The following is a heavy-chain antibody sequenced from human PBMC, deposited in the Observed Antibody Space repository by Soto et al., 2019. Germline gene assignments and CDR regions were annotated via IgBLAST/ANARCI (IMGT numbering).Heavy chain of an antibody. CDR1: GGSISSSSYY. J-gene: IGHJ6*02. CDR3: ARPRQYSGYADYYYYGMDV. V-gene: IGHV4-39*01. CDR2: IYYSGST. D-gene: IGHD5-12*01. Sequence: QLQLQESGPGLVKPSETLSLTCTVSGGSISSSSYYWGGIRQPPGKGLEWIGSIYYSGSTYYNPSLKSRVTISVDTSKNQFSLKLSAVTAADTAVYYCARPRQYSGYADYYYYGMDVWGQGTTVTVSS.